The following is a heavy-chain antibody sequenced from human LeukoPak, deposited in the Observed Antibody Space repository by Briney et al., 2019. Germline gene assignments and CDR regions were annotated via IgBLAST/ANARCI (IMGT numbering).Heavy chain of an antibody. CDR1: GGSFSGYY. J-gene: IGHJ3*02. D-gene: IGHD4-17*01. CDR2: IYYSGST. V-gene: IGHV4-30-4*08. Sequence: PSETLSLTCAVYGGSFSGYYWSWIRQPPGKGLEWIGYIYYSGSTYYNPSLKSRVTISVDTSKNQFSLKLSSVTAADTAVYYCARSQYYGDFEGAFDIWGQGTMVTVSS. CDR3: ARSQYYGDFEGAFDI.